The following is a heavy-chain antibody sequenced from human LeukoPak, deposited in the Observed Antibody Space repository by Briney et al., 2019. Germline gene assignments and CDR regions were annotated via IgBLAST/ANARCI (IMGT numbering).Heavy chain of an antibody. CDR3: ARDRYYDSSGYYSLFDY. V-gene: IGHV4-59*12. CDR2: IYYSGST. D-gene: IGHD3-22*01. J-gene: IGHJ4*02. Sequence: PSETLSLTCTVSGGSISSYYWSWIRQPPGKGLEWIGYIYYSGSTYYNPSLKSRVTISVDTSKNQLSLKLSSVTAADTAVYYCARDRYYDSSGYYSLFDYWGQGTLVTVSS. CDR1: GGSISSYY.